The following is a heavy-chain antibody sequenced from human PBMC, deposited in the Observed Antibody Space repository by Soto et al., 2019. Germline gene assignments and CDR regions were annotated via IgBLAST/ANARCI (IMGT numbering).Heavy chain of an antibody. J-gene: IGHJ4*02. V-gene: IGHV3-33*01. D-gene: IGHD3-10*01. CDR3: ARDQSRGGRGIDY. CDR2: IWYDGSNK. Sequence: QVQLVESGEGVVQPGRSLRLSCAASGFTFSSYGMHWVRQAPGKGLEWVAVIWYDGSNKYYADSVKGRFTISRDNSKNTLYLQMNSLRAEDTAVYYCARDQSRGGRGIDYWGQGTLVTVSS. CDR1: GFTFSSYG.